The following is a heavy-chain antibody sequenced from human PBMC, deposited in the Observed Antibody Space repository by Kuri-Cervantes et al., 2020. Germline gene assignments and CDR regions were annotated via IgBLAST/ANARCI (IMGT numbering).Heavy chain of an antibody. V-gene: IGHV3-52*01. Sequence: GGSPMLSCAASGFTFSSSWMHWVCQAPEKGLEWVADIKCDGSEKYYAASVKGRFTISRDNSKNTLYLQMNSLRAEDTAVYNCASDSSGWPDYWGQGTQVTVSS. CDR3: ASDSSGWPDY. J-gene: IGHJ4*02. D-gene: IGHD6-19*01. CDR1: GFTFSSSW. CDR2: IKCDGSEK.